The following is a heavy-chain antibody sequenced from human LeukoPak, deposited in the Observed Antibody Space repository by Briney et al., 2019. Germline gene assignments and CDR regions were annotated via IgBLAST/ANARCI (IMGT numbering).Heavy chain of an antibody. J-gene: IGHJ3*02. CDR1: GGSIISYY. Sequence: SETLSLTCSVSGGSIISYYWSWIRQPPGKGLEWIGYIYHSGSTNYNPSLKSRVTISVDTSKNQFSLKLSSVTAADTAVYYCARDGSGWFNGRAFDIWGQGTMVTVSS. CDR2: IYHSGST. CDR3: ARDGSGWFNGRAFDI. V-gene: IGHV4-59*01. D-gene: IGHD6-19*01.